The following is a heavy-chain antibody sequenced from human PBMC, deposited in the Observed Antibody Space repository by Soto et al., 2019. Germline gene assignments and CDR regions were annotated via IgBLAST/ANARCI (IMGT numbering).Heavy chain of an antibody. CDR1: EFYFGSFG. CDR2: IVVASGRT. J-gene: IGHJ6*02. Sequence: SVKVSCKASEFYFGSFGIQFLRQTRGRGLEWIGWIVVASGRTNYARQFQGRVAFSRDMSSTTAYMDLYDLKSDDTAVYFCSADHPHTAIGWPGWGQGTTVTVSS. V-gene: IGHV1-58*02. CDR3: SADHPHTAIGWPG.